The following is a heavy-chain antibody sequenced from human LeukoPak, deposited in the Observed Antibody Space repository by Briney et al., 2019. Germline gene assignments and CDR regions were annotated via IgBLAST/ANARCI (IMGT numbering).Heavy chain of an antibody. CDR3: ASGLERTYYYYGMDV. Sequence: GGSLRLSCAASGFTFSSYSMNWVRQAPGKGLEWVSSISNSSSYIYYADSVKGRFTISRDNAKNSLYLQMNSLRAEDTAVYYCASGLERTYYYYGMDVWGQGTTVTVSS. J-gene: IGHJ6*02. CDR2: ISNSSSYI. V-gene: IGHV3-21*01. D-gene: IGHD1-1*01. CDR1: GFTFSSYS.